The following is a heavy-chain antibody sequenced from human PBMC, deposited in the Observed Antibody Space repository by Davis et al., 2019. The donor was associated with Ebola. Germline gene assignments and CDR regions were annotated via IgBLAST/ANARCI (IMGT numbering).Heavy chain of an antibody. J-gene: IGHJ4*02. D-gene: IGHD6-13*01. CDR3: AKDRSSSSWYHY. CDR2: ISGSGGST. Sequence: PGGSLRLSCAASGFTFSSYAMSWVRQAPGKGLEWVSAISGSGGSTYYADSVKGRFTISRNNSKNTLYLQMNSLRAEDTAVYYCAKDRSSSSWYHYWGQGTLVTVSS. CDR1: GFTFSSYA. V-gene: IGHV3-23*01.